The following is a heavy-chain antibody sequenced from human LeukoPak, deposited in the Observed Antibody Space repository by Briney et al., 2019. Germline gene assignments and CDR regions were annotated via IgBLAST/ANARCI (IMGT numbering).Heavy chain of an antibody. CDR3: AREPYSSSWYWFDP. CDR1: GGTFSSYA. V-gene: IGHV1-69*04. D-gene: IGHD6-13*01. Sequence: ASVKVSCKASGGTFSSYAISWVRQAPGQGLEWMGRIIPILGIANYAQKFQGRVTITADKSTSTAYMELSSLRSEDTAVYYCAREPYSSSWYWFDPWGQGTLVTVSS. J-gene: IGHJ5*02. CDR2: IIPILGIA.